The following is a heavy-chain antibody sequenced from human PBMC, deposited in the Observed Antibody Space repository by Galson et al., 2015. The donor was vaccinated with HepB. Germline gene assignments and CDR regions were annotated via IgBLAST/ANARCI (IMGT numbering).Heavy chain of an antibody. CDR2: AYYRSKWYS. V-gene: IGHV6-1*01. CDR1: ADSVSNNNAA. Sequence: CAISADSVSNNNAAWYWTRQSPSRGLEWLGWAYYRSKWYSDYEVSVKSRISISPDTSKNQISLQLNSVTPEDTAVYYCARGSLTSGWGVTYYYDGMDVWGQGTTVTVSS. D-gene: IGHD6-19*01. CDR3: ARGSLTSGWGVTYYYDGMDV. J-gene: IGHJ6*02.